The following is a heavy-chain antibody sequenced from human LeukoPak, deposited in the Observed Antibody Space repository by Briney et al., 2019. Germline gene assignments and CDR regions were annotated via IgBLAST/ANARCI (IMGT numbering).Heavy chain of an antibody. V-gene: IGHV5-51*01. CDR1: GYSFTSYW. J-gene: IGHJ5*02. Sequence: GESLKISCKGSGYSFTSYWIGWVRQMPGKGLEWMGIIYPGDSDTRYSPSFQGQVTISADKSISTAYLQWSSLKASDTAMYYCARLRVETATIHVRGWFDPWGQGTLVTVSS. CDR2: IYPGDSDT. D-gene: IGHD5-24*01. CDR3: ARLRVETATIHVRGWFDP.